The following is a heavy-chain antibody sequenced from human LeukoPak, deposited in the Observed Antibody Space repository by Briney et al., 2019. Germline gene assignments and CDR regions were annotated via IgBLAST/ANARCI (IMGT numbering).Heavy chain of an antibody. CDR1: GFTFSNYA. J-gene: IGHJ6*03. Sequence: GGSLRLSCAASGFTFSNYAMSWVRQAPGKGLEWVSAISGSGGSTYYADSVKGRFTISRDNSKNTLYLQMNSLRAEDTAVYYCAKGDLMPYSSSPNYYYYYYMDVWGKGTTVTVSS. CDR3: AKGDLMPYSSSPNYYYYYYMDV. CDR2: ISGSGGST. V-gene: IGHV3-23*01. D-gene: IGHD6-6*01.